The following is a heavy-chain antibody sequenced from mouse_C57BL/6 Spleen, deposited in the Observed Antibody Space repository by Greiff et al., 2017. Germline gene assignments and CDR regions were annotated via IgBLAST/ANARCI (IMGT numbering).Heavy chain of an antibody. CDR3: ASQLGPLAMDY. CDR2: INPNNGGT. J-gene: IGHJ4*01. Sequence: EVQLQQSGPELVKPGASVKISCKASGYTFTDYYMNWVKQSHGKSLEWIGDINPNNGGTSYNQKFKGKATLTVDKSSSTAYIELRSLTSEDSAVYYCASQLGPLAMDYWGQGTSVTVSS. CDR1: GYTFTDYY. V-gene: IGHV1-26*01. D-gene: IGHD4-1*02.